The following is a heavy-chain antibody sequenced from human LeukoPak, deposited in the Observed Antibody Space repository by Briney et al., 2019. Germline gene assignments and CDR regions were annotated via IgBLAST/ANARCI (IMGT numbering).Heavy chain of an antibody. V-gene: IGHV1-46*01. CDR1: GYTFTTHS. Sequence: ASVKVSCKASGYTFTTHSINWLRQAPGQGLEWMGIINPSGGSTSYAQKFQGRVTMTRDMSTSTVYMELSSLRSEDTAVYYCARDRSHYGSAYDYWGQGTLVTVSS. CDR3: ARDRSHYGSAYDY. D-gene: IGHD3-10*01. J-gene: IGHJ4*02. CDR2: INPSGGST.